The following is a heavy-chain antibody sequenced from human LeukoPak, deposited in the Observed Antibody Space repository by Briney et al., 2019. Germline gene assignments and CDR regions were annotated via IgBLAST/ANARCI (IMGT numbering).Heavy chain of an antibody. CDR1: GYTFTGYY. Sequence: ASVKVSCKASGYTFTGYYMHWVRQAPGQGLEWMGWINPNSGGTNYAQKFQGRVTMTRDTSISTAYMELSRLRSGDTAVYYCARGNRIAAAGWRAFDIWGQGTMVTVSS. D-gene: IGHD6-13*01. CDR2: INPNSGGT. V-gene: IGHV1-2*02. J-gene: IGHJ3*02. CDR3: ARGNRIAAAGWRAFDI.